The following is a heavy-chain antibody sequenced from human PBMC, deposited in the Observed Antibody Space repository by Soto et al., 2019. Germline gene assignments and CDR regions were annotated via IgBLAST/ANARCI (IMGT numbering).Heavy chain of an antibody. CDR1: GFTFINYV. J-gene: IGHJ4*02. CDR3: ALRKEWEPYSPWDY. Sequence: WGSLRLSCAASGFTFINYVISWFRRAPGKGLEWVSAISPSGGRTYYADSVKGRFTISRDNSKNTLHLQMNSLRAEDTAVYYCALRKEWEPYSPWDYWGQGTLVTVSS. D-gene: IGHD1-26*01. V-gene: IGHV3-23*01. CDR2: ISPSGGRT.